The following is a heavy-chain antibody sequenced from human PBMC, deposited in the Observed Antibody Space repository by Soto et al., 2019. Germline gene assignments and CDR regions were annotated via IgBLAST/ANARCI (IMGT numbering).Heavy chain of an antibody. CDR3: ARSYTGVAKGHYYYYSLDV. CDR2: IIPIFGTP. D-gene: IGHD2-8*02. Sequence: SVKVSCKASGGSFRRYGISWVRQAPGQGVEGMGGIIPIFGTPTYAQRFMGRVKITADKSSGTVYIKLSLLRSDDTAIYYCARSYTGVAKGHYYYYSLDVWGQGTAVTVSS. J-gene: IGHJ6*02. CDR1: GGSFRRYG. V-gene: IGHV1-69*06.